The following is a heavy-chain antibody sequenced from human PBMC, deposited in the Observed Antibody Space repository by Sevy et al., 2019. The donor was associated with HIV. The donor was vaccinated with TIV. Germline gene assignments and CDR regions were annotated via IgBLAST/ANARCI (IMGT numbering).Heavy chain of an antibody. D-gene: IGHD3-3*01. J-gene: IGHJ5*01. Sequence: TETLSLTCTVSGDSISSSNYYWGWIRQPPRKGLEWIGNISYSGSTYYNPSLKSRVTISEDTSKNHFSLRLSSVTAAVTAVYYCARLAIFGMLTINWFDSWGQGTLVTVSS. V-gene: IGHV4-39*02. CDR1: GDSISSSNYY. CDR2: ISYSGST. CDR3: ARLAIFGMLTINWFDS.